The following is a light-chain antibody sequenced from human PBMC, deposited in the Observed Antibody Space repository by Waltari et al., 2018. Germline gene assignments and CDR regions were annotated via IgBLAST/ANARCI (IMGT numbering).Light chain of an antibody. V-gene: IGKV3-11*01. CDR3: QQRSIWPPLT. J-gene: IGKJ4*01. CDR1: QSVSRY. Sequence: EIVLTQSPATLSLSPGERATLSCRASQSVSRYLAWYQQKPGQAPRLPIYDASNRATGIPARFSGSGSGTDFTLTISSLEPEDSAVYYCQQRSIWPPLTFGGGTKVEIK. CDR2: DAS.